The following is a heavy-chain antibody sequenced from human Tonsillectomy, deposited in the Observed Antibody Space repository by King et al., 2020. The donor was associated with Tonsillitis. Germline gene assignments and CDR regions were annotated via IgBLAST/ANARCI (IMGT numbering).Heavy chain of an antibody. Sequence: VQLVESGGGLVQPGGSLRVSCAASGFTFSSYWMHWVRQAPGKGLVWVSRINSDGSNINYADYVKGRFTISRDNAKNTLYLQMNSLRAEDTAVYYCVRGYSNYPNDAFDIWGQGTMVTVSS. D-gene: IGHD4-11*01. J-gene: IGHJ3*02. CDR2: INSDGSNI. CDR3: VRGYSNYPNDAFDI. V-gene: IGHV3-74*01. CDR1: GFTFSSYW.